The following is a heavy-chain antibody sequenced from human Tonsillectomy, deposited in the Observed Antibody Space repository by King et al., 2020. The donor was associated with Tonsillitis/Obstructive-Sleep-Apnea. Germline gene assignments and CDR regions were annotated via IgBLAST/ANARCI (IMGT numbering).Heavy chain of an antibody. D-gene: IGHD3-16*01. CDR3: TTDFVEGGVVVDY. J-gene: IGHJ4*02. CDR2: VKSKTDGGTT. Sequence: VQLVESGGGLIKPGGSLRLSCAASGFTFSNAGMSWVRQAPGKGLEWVGRVKSKTDGGTTDYAAPVKGRFTISRGDSKDMLYLQMSSLKTEDTAVYYCTTDFVEGGVVVDYWGQGTLVTVSS. CDR1: GFTFSNAG. V-gene: IGHV3-15*01.